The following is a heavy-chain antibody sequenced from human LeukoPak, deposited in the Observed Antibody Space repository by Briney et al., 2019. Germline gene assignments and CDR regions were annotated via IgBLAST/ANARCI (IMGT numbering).Heavy chain of an antibody. CDR3: ARLGYCSGGSCFDFDY. CDR2: IYYSGST. CDR1: GGSISSSSYY. Sequence: SETLSLTCTVSGGSISSSSYYWGWIRQPPGKGLEWIGSIYYSGSTYHNPSLKSRVTISVDTSKNQFSLKLSSVTAADTAVYCCARLGYCSGGSCFDFDYWGQGTLVTVSS. J-gene: IGHJ4*02. V-gene: IGHV4-39*01. D-gene: IGHD2-15*01.